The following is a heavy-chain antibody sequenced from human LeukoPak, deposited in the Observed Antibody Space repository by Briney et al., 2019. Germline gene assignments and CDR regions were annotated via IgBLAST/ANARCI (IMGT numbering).Heavy chain of an antibody. V-gene: IGHV1-69*04. J-gene: IGHJ6*02. CDR1: GGTFSSYA. CDR2: IIPILGIA. CDR3: ARDITMVRGVNYGMDV. D-gene: IGHD3-10*01. Sequence: ASVKVSCKASGGTFSSYAISWVRQAPGQGLEWMGRIIPILGIANYAQKFQGRVTITVDKSTSTAYMELSSLRSEDTAVYYCARDITMVRGVNYGMDVWGQGTTVTVSS.